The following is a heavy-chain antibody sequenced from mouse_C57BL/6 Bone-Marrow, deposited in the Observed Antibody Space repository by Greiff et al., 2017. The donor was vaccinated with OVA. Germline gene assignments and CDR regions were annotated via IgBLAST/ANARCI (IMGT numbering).Heavy chain of an antibody. CDR1: GYTFTSYW. V-gene: IGHV1-55*01. J-gene: IGHJ1*03. CDR3: ASYYGSSRYWYFDV. Sequence: VQLQQPGAELVKPGASVKMSCKASGYTFTSYWITWVKQRPGQGLEWIGDIYPGSGSTNYNEKFKSKATLTVDTSSSTAYMQLSSLTSEDSAVYYCASYYGSSRYWYFDVWGTGTTVTVSS. CDR2: IYPGSGST. D-gene: IGHD1-1*01.